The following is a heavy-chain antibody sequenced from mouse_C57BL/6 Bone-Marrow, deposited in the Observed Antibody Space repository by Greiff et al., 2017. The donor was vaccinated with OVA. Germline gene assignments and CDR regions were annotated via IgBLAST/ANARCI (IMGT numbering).Heavy chain of an antibody. J-gene: IGHJ2*01. D-gene: IGHD1-1*01. Sequence: QVQLKESGAELVRPGTSVKMSCKASGYTFTNYWIGWAKQRPGHGLEWIGDIYPGGGYTNYNEKFKGKATLTADKSSSTAYMQFSSLTSEDSAIYYGARKWGLLHFDYWGQGTTLTVSS. CDR2: IYPGGGYT. CDR1: GYTFTNYW. V-gene: IGHV1-63*01. CDR3: ARKWGLLHFDY.